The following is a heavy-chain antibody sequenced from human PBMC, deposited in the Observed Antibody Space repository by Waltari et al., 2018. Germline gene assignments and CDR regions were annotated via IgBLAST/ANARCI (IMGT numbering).Heavy chain of an antibody. Sequence: EMQLVQSGGGLVPPGGSLKLSCAASGFTFSDSALHWVRQASGKGLEWVGRIRSKPNNYATSYTTSVKGRFTISRDDSKNTAYLQMSSLKTEDTAVYYCTTVVTANSDYWGQGALVTVSS. D-gene: IGHD2-21*02. CDR1: GFTFSDSA. V-gene: IGHV3-73*02. CDR2: IRSKPNNYAT. CDR3: TTVVTANSDY. J-gene: IGHJ4*02.